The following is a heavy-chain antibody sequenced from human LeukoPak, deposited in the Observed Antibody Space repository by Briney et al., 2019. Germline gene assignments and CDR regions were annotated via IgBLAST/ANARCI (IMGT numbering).Heavy chain of an antibody. CDR2: LSYTAKT. D-gene: IGHD2/OR15-2a*01. J-gene: IGHJ4*02. Sequence: PSETLSLTCNVSGVSVSTSHWNWIRQRPGQGLEWIGCLSYTAKTDYNPSLKSRVSISLGSSNNHFSLKLTSVTAADTAVYYCSEGYFEPFDHWGQGILVTVSS. V-gene: IGHV4-59*02. CDR1: GVSVSTSH. CDR3: SEGYFEPFDH.